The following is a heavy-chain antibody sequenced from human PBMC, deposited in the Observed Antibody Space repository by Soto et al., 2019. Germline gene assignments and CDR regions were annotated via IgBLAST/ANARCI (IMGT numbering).Heavy chain of an antibody. D-gene: IGHD2-21*01. CDR1: GGTFSSYT. V-gene: IGHV1-69*08. CDR2: IIPILGIA. Sequence: QVQLVQSGAEVKKPGSSVKVSCKASGGTFSSYTISWVRQAPGQGLEWMGRIIPILGIANYAQKFQGRVTFTADKSTSTAYMELSSLRSEDTAVYYCARDPSAGDSAGYWGQGTLVTVSS. J-gene: IGHJ4*02. CDR3: ARDPSAGDSAGY.